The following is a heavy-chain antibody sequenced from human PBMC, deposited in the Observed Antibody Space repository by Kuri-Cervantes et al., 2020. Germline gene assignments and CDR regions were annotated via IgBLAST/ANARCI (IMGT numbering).Heavy chain of an antibody. CDR3: ARDYFPRGYSMVYNRFDP. CDR1: GFTFDDYG. V-gene: IGHV3-20*01. J-gene: IGHJ5*02. Sequence: GESLKISCAASGFTFDDYGMSWVPQAPGKGLEWVSGINWNGGSTGYADSVKGRFTISRDNAKNSLYLQMNSLRAEDTALYHCARDYFPRGYSMVYNRFDPWGQGTLVTVSS. D-gene: IGHD4-23*01. CDR2: INWNGGST.